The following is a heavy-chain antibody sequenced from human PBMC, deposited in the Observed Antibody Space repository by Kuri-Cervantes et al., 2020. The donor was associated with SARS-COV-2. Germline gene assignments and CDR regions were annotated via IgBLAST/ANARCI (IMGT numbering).Heavy chain of an antibody. CDR3: AREKLRYFDWSKPPTPEYYFDY. V-gene: IGHV1-46*01. CDR2: INPSGGST. D-gene: IGHD3-9*01. Sequence: ASVKVSCKASGYTFTSYYMHWVRQAPGQGLEWMGIINPSGGSTSYAQKFQGRVTMTRDTSTSTVYMELSSLRSEDTAVYYCAREKLRYFDWSKPPTPEYYFDYWGQGTLVTVSS. J-gene: IGHJ4*02. CDR1: GYTFTSYY.